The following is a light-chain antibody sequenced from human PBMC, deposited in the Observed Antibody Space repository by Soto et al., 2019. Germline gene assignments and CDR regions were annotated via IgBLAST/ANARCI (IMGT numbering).Light chain of an antibody. Sequence: DIQMTQSPSSVSASAGDRVTITCRASQGIRSWLAWYQQKPGTAPKLLIYAASTLQSGVPSRFSGSGSGTDFSLTISSLQPDDFATYYCQQANSFPITFGQGTRLEIK. CDR3: QQANSFPIT. CDR1: QGIRSW. J-gene: IGKJ5*01. CDR2: AAS. V-gene: IGKV1-12*01.